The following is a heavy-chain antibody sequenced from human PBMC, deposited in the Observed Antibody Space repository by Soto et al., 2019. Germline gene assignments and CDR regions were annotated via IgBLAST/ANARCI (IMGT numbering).Heavy chain of an antibody. Sequence: ASVKVSCKTSGYSFASYDVNWMRQATGQGLEWMGWVSPSSGDSRIVEKFWGRLTMTRDTALGTVYMELTSLTYDDTAVYYCARGVDTGVDYWGQGTLVTVSS. CDR2: VSPSSGDS. CDR1: GYSFASYD. J-gene: IGHJ4*02. CDR3: ARGVDTGVDY. V-gene: IGHV1-8*01. D-gene: IGHD7-27*01.